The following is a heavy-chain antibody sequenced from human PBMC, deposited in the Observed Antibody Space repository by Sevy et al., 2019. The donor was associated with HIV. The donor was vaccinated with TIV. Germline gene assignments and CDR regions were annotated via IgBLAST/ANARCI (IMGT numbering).Heavy chain of an antibody. CDR2: LSFGCGEI. CDR1: GFTFRKFS. D-gene: IGHD2-8*01. Sequence: GGSRKLSGPASGFTFRKFSMSGVRKPPGKGRGGVSTLSFGCGEINYADSVKGRLTISRDNSKSSVYLQMNNLRPEDTAVYYCAREGCTKPHDYWGQGTLVTVSS. V-gene: IGHV3-23*01. CDR3: AREGCTKPHDY. J-gene: IGHJ4*02.